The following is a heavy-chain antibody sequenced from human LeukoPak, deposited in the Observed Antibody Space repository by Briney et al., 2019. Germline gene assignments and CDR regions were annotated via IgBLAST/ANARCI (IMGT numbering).Heavy chain of an antibody. CDR3: PRGRRRNFWSGYHFDY. V-gene: IGHV4-59*01. D-gene: IGHD3-3*01. CDR2: IYYSGST. CDR1: GGSISSYY. Sequence: SETLSLTCTVSGGSISSYYWSWIRQPPGKGLEWIGYIYYSGSTNYNPSLKSRVTISVDMSKNQFSLKLSSVTAADTAVYYCPRGRRRNFWSGYHFDYWGQGTLVTVSS. J-gene: IGHJ4*02.